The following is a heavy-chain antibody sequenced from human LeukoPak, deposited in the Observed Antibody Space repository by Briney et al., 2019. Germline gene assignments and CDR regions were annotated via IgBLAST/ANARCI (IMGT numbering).Heavy chain of an antibody. D-gene: IGHD3-16*02. J-gene: IGHJ5*02. CDR2: IIPIFGTA. V-gene: IGHV1-69*05. Sequence: SVKVSCKASGGTFSSYAISWVRQAPGQGLEWMGRIIPIFGTANYAQKFQGRVTITTDESTSTAYMELSSLRSEDTAVYYCASEYYDYVWGSYRYDPWGQGTLATVSS. CDR3: ASEYYDYVWGSYRYDP. CDR1: GGTFSSYA.